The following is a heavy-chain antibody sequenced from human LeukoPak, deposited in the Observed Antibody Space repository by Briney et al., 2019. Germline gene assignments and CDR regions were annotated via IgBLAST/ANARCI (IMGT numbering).Heavy chain of an antibody. D-gene: IGHD3-22*01. CDR1: GGSITTTSYY. CDR2: IFHTGST. J-gene: IGHJ3*02. CDR3: ARQDMYYDGTGYYFGAFDI. Sequence: SETLALTCTVSGGSITTTSYYWGWIRQAPGEALEWIGGIFHTGSTYYNPSLKSRVTLSVDTSKNQFSLNLSSVTAADTAVYYCARQDMYYDGTGYYFGAFDIWGPGTMVTVSS. V-gene: IGHV4-39*01.